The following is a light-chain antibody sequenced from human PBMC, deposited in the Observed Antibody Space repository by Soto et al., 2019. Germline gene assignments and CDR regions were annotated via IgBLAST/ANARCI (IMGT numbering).Light chain of an antibody. J-gene: IGLJ2*01. CDR3: SSYTSKRSLI. V-gene: IGLV2-14*01. Sequence: QSALTQPASVSGSPGQSITISCAGTMRDVGAYNLVSWYQQHPGRAPQLIIYEVRNRPSGISFRFSCSKSGNTASLTISGLQAEDEADYYCSSYTSKRSLIFGGGTKVTVL. CDR2: EVR. CDR1: MRDVGAYNL.